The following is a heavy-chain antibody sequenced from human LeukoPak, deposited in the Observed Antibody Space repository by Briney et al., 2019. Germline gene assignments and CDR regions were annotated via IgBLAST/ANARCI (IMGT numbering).Heavy chain of an antibody. V-gene: IGHV5-51*01. J-gene: IGHJ4*02. CDR2: IFPGDSDT. CDR3: ARPARPAITVAAYDY. CDR1: GYTFTNFW. Sequence: KIGESLKISCKGSGYTFTNFWIGWVRQMPGEGLEWMGIIFPGDSDTRYSPSFQGQVTISVDKSIGTAYLQWNRLKASDIAMYYCARPARPAITVAAYDYWGQGTLVTVSS. D-gene: IGHD6-19*01.